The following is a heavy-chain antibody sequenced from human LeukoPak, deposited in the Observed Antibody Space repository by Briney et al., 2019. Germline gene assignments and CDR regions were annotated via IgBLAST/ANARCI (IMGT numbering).Heavy chain of an antibody. D-gene: IGHD5-18*01. Sequence: GGSLRLSCAASGFTFKSYGMTWVSQVPGEGLEWVSSITGAGSSTKYADSVNGRFTISRDNSKNTVSLQMTGLRAEDTAVYYCARKVAVAMDLDYWGQGTLVTVSS. CDR1: GFTFKSYG. V-gene: IGHV3-23*01. CDR2: ITGAGSST. J-gene: IGHJ4*02. CDR3: ARKVAVAMDLDY.